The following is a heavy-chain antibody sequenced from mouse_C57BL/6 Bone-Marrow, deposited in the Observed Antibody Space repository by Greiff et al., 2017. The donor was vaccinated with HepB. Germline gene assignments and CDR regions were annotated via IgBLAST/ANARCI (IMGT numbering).Heavy chain of an antibody. Sequence: EVKLVESGGGLVQPGGSLKLSCAASGFTFSDYYMYWVRQTPEKRLEWVAYISNGGGSTYYPDTVKGRFTISRDNAKNTLYLQMSRLKSEDTAMYYCASQRGTGRYFDVWGTGTTVTVSS. J-gene: IGHJ1*03. CDR3: ASQRGTGRYFDV. D-gene: IGHD1-1*01. CDR1: GFTFSDYY. V-gene: IGHV5-12*01. CDR2: ISNGGGST.